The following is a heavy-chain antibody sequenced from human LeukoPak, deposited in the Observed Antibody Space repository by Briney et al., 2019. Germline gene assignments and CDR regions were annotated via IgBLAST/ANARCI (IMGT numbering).Heavy chain of an antibody. CDR3: TLMEATTFPGPGLDY. D-gene: IGHD5-12*01. Sequence: GGSLRLSCAASGFTFSSYWMSWVRQAPGKGLEWVANIKQDGSEKYYVDSVKGRFTISRDNAKNSLYLQMNSLRAEDTAVYYCTLMEATTFPGPGLDYWGQGTLVTVSS. CDR1: GFTFSSYW. V-gene: IGHV3-7*01. CDR2: IKQDGSEK. J-gene: IGHJ4*02.